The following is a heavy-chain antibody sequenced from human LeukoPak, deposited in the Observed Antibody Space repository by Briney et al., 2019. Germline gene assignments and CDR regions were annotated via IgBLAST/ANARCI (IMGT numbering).Heavy chain of an antibody. CDR1: GFTFSSYA. D-gene: IGHD1-14*01. CDR2: ISGSGGGT. CDR3: AKAQVHNRNQPGFDY. Sequence: GGSLRLSCAASGFTFSSYAMNWVRQAPGKGLEWVSTISGSGGGTYYADSVKGRFTISRDNSKNTLYLQMSSLRAEGTAVHYCAKAQVHNRNQPGFDYWGQGTLVTVSS. J-gene: IGHJ4*02. V-gene: IGHV3-23*01.